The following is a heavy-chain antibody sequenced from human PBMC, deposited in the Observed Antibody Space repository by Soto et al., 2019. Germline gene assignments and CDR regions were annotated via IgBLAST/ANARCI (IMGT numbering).Heavy chain of an antibody. V-gene: IGHV5-51*01. J-gene: IGHJ4*02. CDR1: GYNFKNYW. CDR2: IYPGDSDT. Sequence: PGESLKISCQGSGYNFKNYWILWVRQMPGKGLEWMGIIYPGDSDTRYSPSFEGQVTMSADKSISTVYLHWRSLKASDTAMYFCSRQLINAGYTYGASDYWGQGTMVTVSS. D-gene: IGHD5-18*01. CDR3: SRQLINAGYTYGASDY.